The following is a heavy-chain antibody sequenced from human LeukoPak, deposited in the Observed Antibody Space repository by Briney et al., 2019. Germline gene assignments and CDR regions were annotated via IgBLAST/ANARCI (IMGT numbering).Heavy chain of an antibody. J-gene: IGHJ5*02. CDR3: ARDVRRAYYGSGSSYWFDP. V-gene: IGHV4-4*07. CDR2: IYTSGST. CDR1: GGSISSYY. D-gene: IGHD3-10*01. Sequence: SETLSLTCTVSGGSISSYYWSWIRQPAGKGLEWIGRIYTSGSTNYNPSLKSRVTMSVDTSKNQFSLKLSSVTAADMAVYYCARDVRRAYYGSGSSYWFDPWGQGTLVTVSS.